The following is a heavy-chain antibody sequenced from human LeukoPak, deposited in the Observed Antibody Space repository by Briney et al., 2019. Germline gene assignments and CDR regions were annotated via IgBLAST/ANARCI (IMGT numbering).Heavy chain of an antibody. CDR3: AKVPELGPVYYFDY. V-gene: IGHV3-23*01. J-gene: IGHJ4*02. Sequence: GGSLRLSCAASGFTFSSYAMSCVRQAPGKGLEWVSAISGSGGSTYYADSVKGRFTISRDNSKNTLYLQMNSLRAEDTAVYYCAKVPELGPVYYFDYWGQGTLVTVSS. CDR1: GFTFSSYA. CDR2: ISGSGGST. D-gene: IGHD7-27*01.